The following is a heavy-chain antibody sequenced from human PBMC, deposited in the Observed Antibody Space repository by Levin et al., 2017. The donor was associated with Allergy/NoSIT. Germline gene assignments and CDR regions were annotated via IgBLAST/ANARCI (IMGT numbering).Heavy chain of an antibody. V-gene: IGHV3-9*01. J-gene: IGHJ1*01. CDR2: ISWNSGNI. D-gene: IGHD6-13*01. CDR1: GFTFDDYA. Sequence: QAGGSLRLSCAASGFTFDDYAMFWVRQAPGKGLEWVSGISWNSGNIGYADSVKGRFTISRDNAKNSLYLQMNSLRTDDTALYYCAKSLGYSSSRPFHHWGQGTLVTVSS. CDR3: AKSLGYSSSRPFHH.